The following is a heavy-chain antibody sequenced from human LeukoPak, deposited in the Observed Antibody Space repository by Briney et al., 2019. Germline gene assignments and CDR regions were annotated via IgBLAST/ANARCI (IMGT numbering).Heavy chain of an antibody. Sequence: SQTLSLTCVVSGDSVSSQNGAWNWIRQSPSRGLEWLGRTYYRSKWYNDYAESMEGRMTISQDTTKNQYSLHLNSVTPDDTAVYYCARDFGTTGWHTFDYWGQGTLVTVSS. D-gene: IGHD6-19*01. CDR3: ARDFGTTGWHTFDY. J-gene: IGHJ4*02. V-gene: IGHV6-1*01. CDR2: TYYRSKWYN. CDR1: GDSVSSQNGA.